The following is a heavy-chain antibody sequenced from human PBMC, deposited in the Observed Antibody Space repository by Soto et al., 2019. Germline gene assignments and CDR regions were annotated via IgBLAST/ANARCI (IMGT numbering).Heavy chain of an antibody. CDR1: GGAISDARFY. CDR2: IYYTGPT. J-gene: IGHJ5*02. V-gene: IGHV4-39*01. CDR3: ARQKWEQPKWFDP. D-gene: IGHD1-26*01. Sequence: QLQLQESGPGLVKPSETLSLTCSLSGGAISDARFYWGWIRQSPGRGLEWIGSIYYTGPTFFNPPLQRRVTISVDTCENQFSLKLYSVTAADPALYFCARQKWEQPKWFDPWGQGTLVIVSP.